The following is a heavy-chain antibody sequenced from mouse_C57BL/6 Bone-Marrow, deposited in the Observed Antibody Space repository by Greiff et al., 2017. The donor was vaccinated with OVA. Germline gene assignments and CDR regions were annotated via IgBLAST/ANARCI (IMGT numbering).Heavy chain of an antibody. V-gene: IGHV5-12*01. CDR3: ARDYYAMDD. CDR2: ISNGGGST. J-gene: IGHJ4*01. CDR1: GFTFSDYY. Sequence: EVMLVESGGGLVQPGGSLKLSCAASGFTFSDYYMYWVRQTPEKRLEWVAYISNGGGSTYYPDTVKGRFTISRDNAKNTLYLQMSRLKSEDTARYYCARDYYAMDDWGQGTSVTVSS.